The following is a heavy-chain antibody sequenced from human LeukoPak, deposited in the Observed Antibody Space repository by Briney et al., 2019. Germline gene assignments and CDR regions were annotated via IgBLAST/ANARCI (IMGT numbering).Heavy chain of an antibody. D-gene: IGHD3-3*01. CDR3: ARAPTYYDFWSGYYAFDY. J-gene: IGHJ4*02. CDR1: GGSFRGYY. Sequence: SETLSLTCAVYGGSFRGYYWSWIRQPPGKGLEWIGEINHSGSTNYNPSLKSRVTISLDTSMKKFSLKLNPVTPEDTAVYYCARAPTYYDFWSGYYAFDYWGQGTLVTVSS. CDR2: INHSGST. V-gene: IGHV4-34*01.